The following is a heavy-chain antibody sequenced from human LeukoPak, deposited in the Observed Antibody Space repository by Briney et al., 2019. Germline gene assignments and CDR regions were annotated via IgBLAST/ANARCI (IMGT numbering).Heavy chain of an antibody. Sequence: GGSLRLSCAASGFTLSSYAMHWVRQPAGKGLEWVSAIGTAGDTFYPGSVKCRFTISRENAKKSLFLQMNSPRAEDTAVYYCARQNTPHGNFDYWGQGTLVTVSS. CDR3: ARQNTPHGNFDY. CDR2: IGTAGDT. D-gene: IGHD1-26*01. J-gene: IGHJ4*02. V-gene: IGHV3-13*01. CDR1: GFTLSSYA.